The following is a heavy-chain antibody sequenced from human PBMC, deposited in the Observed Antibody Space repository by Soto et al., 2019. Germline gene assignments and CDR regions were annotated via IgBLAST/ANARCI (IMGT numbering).Heavy chain of an antibody. CDR2: IIPIFGTA. J-gene: IGHJ6*02. CDR1: GGTFSSYA. D-gene: IGHD1-26*01. Sequence: SVKVSCKASGGTFSSYAISWVRQAPGQGLEWMGGIIPIFGTANYAQKFQGRVTITADKSTSTAYMELSSLRSEDTAVYYCARTPFSGSYGAVGMDVWGQGTTVTVS. V-gene: IGHV1-69*06. CDR3: ARTPFSGSYGAVGMDV.